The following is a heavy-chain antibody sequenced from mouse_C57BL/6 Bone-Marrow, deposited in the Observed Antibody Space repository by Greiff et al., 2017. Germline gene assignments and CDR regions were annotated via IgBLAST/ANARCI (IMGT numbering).Heavy chain of an antibody. D-gene: IGHD1-1*01. V-gene: IGHV2-2*01. CDR2: IWSGGSS. CDR3: ARNSIYYTGRREDGFAY. J-gene: IGHJ3*01. CDR1: GFSLTSYG. Sequence: VQLQQSGPGLVQPSQSLSITCTVSGFSLTSYGVHWVRQSPGKGLAWLGVIWSGGSSDYNAAIISRMSISKDNAKSQFFFKMNSLQADDTAIYYWARNSIYYTGRREDGFAYWGQGTLVTGSA.